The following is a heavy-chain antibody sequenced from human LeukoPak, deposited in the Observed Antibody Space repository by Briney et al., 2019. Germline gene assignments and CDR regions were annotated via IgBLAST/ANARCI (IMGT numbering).Heavy chain of an antibody. Sequence: GGSLRLSCAASGFTFSNYAMSWVRQAPGKGLEWVANIKEDGSLTFYVDSVKGRFTISRDNAKNSLYLQMNSLRVDDTAVYYCARDRGYKAFDIWGQGTMVTVSS. J-gene: IGHJ3*02. CDR1: GFTFSNYA. CDR2: IKEDGSLT. V-gene: IGHV3-7*03. CDR3: ARDRGYKAFDI. D-gene: IGHD5-18*01.